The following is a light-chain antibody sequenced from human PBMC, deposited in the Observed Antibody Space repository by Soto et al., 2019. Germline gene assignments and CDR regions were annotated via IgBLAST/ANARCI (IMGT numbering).Light chain of an antibody. CDR2: EVS. J-gene: IGLJ1*01. V-gene: IGLV2-14*01. CDR3: SSYTSRRTVV. CDR1: SSDVGGYDY. Sequence: QSVLTQPASVSGSPGQSITISCTGTSSDVGGYDYVSWYQQHPGKAPKLMIYEVSNRPSGVSNRFSGSKSGNTASLTISGLQAEDEADYYCSSYTSRRTVVFGTGTKVTVL.